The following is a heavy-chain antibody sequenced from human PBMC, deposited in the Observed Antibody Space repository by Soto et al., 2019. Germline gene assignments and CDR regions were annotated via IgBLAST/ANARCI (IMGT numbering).Heavy chain of an antibody. Sequence: PGGSLRLSCAASGLTFSDYYMSWIRQAPGKGLEWVSYITSGGSTYYADSVKGRFTISRDNSENTLYLQMNSLRAEDTAVYYCARTCSGGTCSFDYWGQGTLVTVSS. CDR1: GLTFSDYY. J-gene: IGHJ4*02. CDR2: ITSGGST. CDR3: ARTCSGGTCSFDY. V-gene: IGHV3-66*01. D-gene: IGHD2-15*01.